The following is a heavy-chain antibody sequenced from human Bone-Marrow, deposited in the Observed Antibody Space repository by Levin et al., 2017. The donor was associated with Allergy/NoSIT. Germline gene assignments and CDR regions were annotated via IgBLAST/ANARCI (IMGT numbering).Heavy chain of an antibody. CDR1: GGYISSYY. CDR3: AGGVGTTHFQH. CDR2: IYHSGST. V-gene: IGHV4-59*01. Sequence: SETLSLTCSVSGGYISSYYWSWIRQPPGKGLEWIAYIYHSGSTNYNPSLKSRVTISVDRSKKQFSLKLNSVTAADTAMYYCAGGVGTTHFQHWGQGTLVTVSS. D-gene: IGHD3-16*01. J-gene: IGHJ1*01.